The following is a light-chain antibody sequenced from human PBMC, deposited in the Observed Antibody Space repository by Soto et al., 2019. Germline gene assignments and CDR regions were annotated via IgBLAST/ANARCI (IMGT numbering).Light chain of an antibody. J-gene: IGLJ2*01. CDR3: SSLTTSSTVV. CDR1: SSDIGAYNY. V-gene: IGLV2-14*03. Sequence: QSALTQPASVSGSPGQSITISCTGTSSDIGAYNYVSWYQQHPGKAPKLMIYDVSNRPSGVSNRVSASKSGNTASLTISGLQAEDEADYYCSSLTTSSTVVFGGGTKLTVL. CDR2: DVS.